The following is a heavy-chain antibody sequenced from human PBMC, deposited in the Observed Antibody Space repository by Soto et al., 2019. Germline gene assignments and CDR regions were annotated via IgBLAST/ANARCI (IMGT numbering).Heavy chain of an antibody. CDR1: GGSFSGYY. V-gene: IGHV4-34*01. CDR2: INHSGST. CDR3: ARSGSLDY. J-gene: IGHJ4*02. Sequence: SETLSLTCAVYGGSFSGYYWSWIRQPPGKGLEWIGEINHSGSTNYNPSLKSRVTISVDTSKNQFSLKLSSVTAADTAVYYCARSGSLDYWGQGTLVTVSS. D-gene: IGHD5-12*01.